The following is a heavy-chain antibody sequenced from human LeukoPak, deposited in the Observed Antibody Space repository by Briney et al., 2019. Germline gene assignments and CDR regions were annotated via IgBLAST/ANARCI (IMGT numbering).Heavy chain of an antibody. Sequence: KPSQTLSLTCTVSGGSISSGDYYLSWIRQPPGKGLEWIGYIYYSGSTYYNPSLKSRVTISVDTSKNQFSLKLSSVTAADTAVYYCARVGAGWGYFDLWGRGTLVTVSS. CDR1: GGSISSGDYY. J-gene: IGHJ2*01. CDR3: ARVGAGWGYFDL. CDR2: IYYSGST. D-gene: IGHD1-26*01. V-gene: IGHV4-30-4*08.